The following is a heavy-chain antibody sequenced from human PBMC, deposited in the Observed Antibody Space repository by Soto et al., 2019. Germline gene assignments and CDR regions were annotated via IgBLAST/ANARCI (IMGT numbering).Heavy chain of an antibody. V-gene: IGHV4-31*03. J-gene: IGHJ4*02. CDR3: ARESFDWLLSYFDS. Sequence: ASETLSLTCTVSGGSISSGGYYWSWIRQHPGKGLEWIGYISYSGSTYYNPSLKSRVTISVDTSKNQFSLKLSSVTAADTAVYYCARESFDWLLSYFDSWGPGTLVTVSS. D-gene: IGHD3-9*01. CDR2: ISYSGST. CDR1: GGSISSGGYY.